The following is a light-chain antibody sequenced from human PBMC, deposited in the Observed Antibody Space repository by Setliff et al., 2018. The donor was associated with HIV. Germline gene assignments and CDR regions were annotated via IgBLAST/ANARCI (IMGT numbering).Light chain of an antibody. J-gene: IGLJ1*01. CDR3: CSFTSSNNYD. V-gene: IGLV2-14*03. CDR1: TRNVGGGHGY. Sequence: QSVLTQPDSVSGSPGQSLTISCTGTTRNVGGGHGYVSWYQQHAGKAPKLLIFEVTKRPSGVSSRFSGSKSGSTASLTISGLQAEDEADYYCCSFTSSNNYDFGSGTKGTVL. CDR2: EVT.